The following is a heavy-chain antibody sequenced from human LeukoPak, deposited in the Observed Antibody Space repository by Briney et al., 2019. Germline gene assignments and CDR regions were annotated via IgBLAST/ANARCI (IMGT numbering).Heavy chain of an antibody. Sequence: PGGSLRLSCAASGFTFSSYAMSWVRQAPGKGLEWVSAISGSGGSTYYADSVKGRFTISRDNSKNTLYLQMNSLRAEDTAVYYCAKDLGQQLGYYYYMDVWGKGTTVTVSS. J-gene: IGHJ6*03. CDR2: ISGSGGST. D-gene: IGHD6-13*01. CDR1: GFTFSSYA. CDR3: AKDLGQQLGYYYYMDV. V-gene: IGHV3-23*01.